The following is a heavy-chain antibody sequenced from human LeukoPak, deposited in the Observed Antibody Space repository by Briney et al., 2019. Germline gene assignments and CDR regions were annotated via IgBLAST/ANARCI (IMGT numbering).Heavy chain of an antibody. D-gene: IGHD6-19*01. V-gene: IGHV3-7*01. J-gene: IGHJ4*02. Sequence: GGSLRLSCAVPGFTFSNYWMSWVRQTPEKGLEWVANIKQDGSEKYYVDSVKGRFTFSRDNTKNSLYLEMNSLRAEDTAVYYCARDSRTGRYHDYWGQGTLVTVSS. CDR3: ARDSRTGRYHDY. CDR1: GFTFSNYW. CDR2: IKQDGSEK.